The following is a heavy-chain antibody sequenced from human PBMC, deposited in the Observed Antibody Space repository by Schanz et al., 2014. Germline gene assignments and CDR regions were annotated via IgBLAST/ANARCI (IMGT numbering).Heavy chain of an antibody. CDR1: GFTFSSYG. J-gene: IGHJ4*02. CDR3: AKDRGDGYSNGIFQY. V-gene: IGHV3-30*18. D-gene: IGHD5-18*01. CDR2: ISYDGNNE. Sequence: VQLEQSGAEVKKPGSSVKVSCEASGFTFSSYGMHWVRQAPGKGLEWVAVISYDGNNEDYADSVKGRFSISRDNSQNTLYLQMDSLRPEDTAVYFCAKDRGDGYSNGIFQYWGLGTLVTVSS.